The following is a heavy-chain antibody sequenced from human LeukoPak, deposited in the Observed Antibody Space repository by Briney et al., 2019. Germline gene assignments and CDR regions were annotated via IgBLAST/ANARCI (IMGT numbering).Heavy chain of an antibody. J-gene: IGHJ4*02. CDR2: ISYDGSNK. CDR3: ARDSYTSDIVVVPTYFDY. Sequence: PGRSLRLSCAASGFTFSSYAMHWVRQAPGKGLEWVAVISYDGSNKYYADSVKGRFTIFRDNSKNTLYLQMNSLRAKDTAVYYCARDSYTSDIVVVPTYFDYWGQGTLVTVSS. CDR1: GFTFSSYA. D-gene: IGHD2-2*01. V-gene: IGHV3-30-3*01.